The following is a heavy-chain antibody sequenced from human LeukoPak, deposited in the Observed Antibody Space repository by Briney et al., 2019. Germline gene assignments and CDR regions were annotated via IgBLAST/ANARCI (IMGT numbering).Heavy chain of an antibody. CDR2: IYPGDSDT. Sequence: GESLKISCKGSGYSFTSYWIGWVRQMPGKGLEWMGIIYPGDSDTRYSPSFQGQVTISADKSISTAYLQWSSLKASDTAMYYCARFPYDFWSGYETAFDIWGQGTMVTVSS. V-gene: IGHV5-51*01. CDR3: ARFPYDFWSGYETAFDI. CDR1: GYSFTSYW. J-gene: IGHJ3*02. D-gene: IGHD3-3*01.